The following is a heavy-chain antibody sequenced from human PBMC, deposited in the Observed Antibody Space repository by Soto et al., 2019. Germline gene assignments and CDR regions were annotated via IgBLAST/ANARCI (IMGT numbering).Heavy chain of an antibody. D-gene: IGHD3-22*01. J-gene: IGHJ4*02. CDR2: LSGSGAGR. V-gene: IGHV3-23*01. CDR1: GFTFSSYA. CDR3: AKDQRTGVRGYPDYYFVY. Sequence: EVQILESGGGLVQPGQSLRLSCAASGFTFSSYAMSWVRQAPGKGLEWVSGLSGSGAGRFYADSVKGRFTISRDNPKNTXXLEMNSLRAEDTAIYYCAKDQRTGVRGYPDYYFVYWGQGTLVTVSS.